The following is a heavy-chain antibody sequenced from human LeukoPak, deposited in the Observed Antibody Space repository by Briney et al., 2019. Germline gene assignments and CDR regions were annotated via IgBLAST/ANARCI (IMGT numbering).Heavy chain of an antibody. CDR3: ARVTTVTTFSSNWFDP. V-gene: IGHV1-69*13. D-gene: IGHD4-17*01. Sequence: GASVKVSCKASGGTFSSYAISWVRQAPGQGLEWMGGIIPIFGTANYAQKFQGRVTITADESTSTAYMGLSSLRSEDTAVYYCARVTTVTTFSSNWFDPWGQGTLVTVSS. J-gene: IGHJ5*02. CDR1: GGTFSSYA. CDR2: IIPIFGTA.